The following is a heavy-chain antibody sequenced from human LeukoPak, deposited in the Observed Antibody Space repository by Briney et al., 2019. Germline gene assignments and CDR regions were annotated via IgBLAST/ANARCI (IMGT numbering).Heavy chain of an antibody. V-gene: IGHV3-13*01. D-gene: IGHD6-13*01. Sequence: GGSLRLSCAASGFTFSSYDMQWVRQVIGKGLEWVSAIGIAGDTHYSGSVKGRFTISRENAKNSLYLQMNSLRAGDTAVYYCARVVGGYSSSWNYYYGMDVWGQGTTVTVSS. J-gene: IGHJ6*02. CDR1: GFTFSSYD. CDR3: ARVVGGYSSSWNYYYGMDV. CDR2: IGIAGDT.